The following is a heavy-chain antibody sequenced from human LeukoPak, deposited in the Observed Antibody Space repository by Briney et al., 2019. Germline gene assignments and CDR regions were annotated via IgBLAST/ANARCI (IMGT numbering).Heavy chain of an antibody. D-gene: IGHD2-15*01. V-gene: IGHV1-2*02. CDR2: INPNSGGT. J-gene: IGHJ4*02. Sequence: ASVKVSCKASGYTFTGYYMHWVRHAPGQGLEWMGWINPNSGGTNYAQKFQGRVTMTRDTSISTAYMELSRLRSDDTAVYYCARDLGVVVAATNYFDYWGQGTLVTVSS. CDR1: GYTFTGYY. CDR3: ARDLGVVVAATNYFDY.